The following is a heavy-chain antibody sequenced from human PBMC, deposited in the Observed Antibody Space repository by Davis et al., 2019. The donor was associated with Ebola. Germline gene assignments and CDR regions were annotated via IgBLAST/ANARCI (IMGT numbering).Heavy chain of an antibody. V-gene: IGHV3-48*02. Sequence: GESLKISCAASGFTFTRYSMNWVRQAPGKGLEWVSYISSSSSTIYYADSVKGRFNISRDNAKNSLYLQMNSLRDEDTAVYFCARAGVNSYDSSGYYYDYWGQGTLVTVSS. CDR3: ARAGVNSYDSSGYYYDY. CDR2: ISSSSSTI. D-gene: IGHD3-22*01. CDR1: GFTFTRYS. J-gene: IGHJ4*02.